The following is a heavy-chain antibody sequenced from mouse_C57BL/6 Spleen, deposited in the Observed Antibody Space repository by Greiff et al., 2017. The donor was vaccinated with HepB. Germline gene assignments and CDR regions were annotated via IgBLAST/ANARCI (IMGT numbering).Heavy chain of an antibody. J-gene: IGHJ3*01. V-gene: IGHV1-82*01. D-gene: IGHD1-1*01. Sequence: QVQLKQSGPELVKPGASVKISCKASGYAFSSSWMNWVKQRPGKGLEWIGRIYPGDGDTNYNGKFKGKATLTADKSSSTAYMQLSSLTSEDSAVYFFPHYYLAWFAYWGQRTLVTVSA. CDR2: IYPGDGDT. CDR1: GYAFSSSW. CDR3: PHYYLAWFAY.